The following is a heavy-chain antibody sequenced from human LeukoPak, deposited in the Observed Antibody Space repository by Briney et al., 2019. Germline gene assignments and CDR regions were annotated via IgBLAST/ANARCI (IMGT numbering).Heavy chain of an antibody. CDR1: GYTFTSYV. V-gene: IGHV1-18*04. CDR3: ARGAAAGTRVDY. Sequence: GSVKVSCKASGYTFTSYVISWVRQAPGRGLECVGWISAYNGNTNSAQNLWGGVTMTTDTSTRTAYMELRSVRSDDTAVYSCARGAAAGTRVDYWGQGTLVTVSS. D-gene: IGHD6-13*01. CDR2: ISAYNGNT. J-gene: IGHJ4*02.